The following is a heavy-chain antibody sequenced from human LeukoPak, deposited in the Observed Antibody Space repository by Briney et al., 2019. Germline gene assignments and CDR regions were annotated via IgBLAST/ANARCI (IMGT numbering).Heavy chain of an antibody. CDR2: IIPIFGTA. J-gene: IGHJ4*02. CDR1: GGTFSSYA. V-gene: IGHV1-69*05. CDR3: ARVGLASGGYFDY. Sequence: GASVKFSCKSSGGTFSSYAISWVRQAPGQGLEWMGGIIPIFGTANYAQNFQGRVTITTDESTSTAYMELSSLRSEDTGVYYCARVGLASGGYFDYWGQGTLVTVSS. D-gene: IGHD3-10*01.